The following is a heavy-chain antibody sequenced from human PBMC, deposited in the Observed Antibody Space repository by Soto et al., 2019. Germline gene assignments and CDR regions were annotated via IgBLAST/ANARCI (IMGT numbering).Heavy chain of an antibody. CDR2: INHSGGT. CDR1: GGAFSGYY. D-gene: IGHD3-3*02. Sequence: SETPSPTRAVYGGAFSGYYWTWIRPAPGEGLGWIGEINHSGGTNYNSSLKSRVTISVDTSKNQFSLILYSVTAADTAVYYCARDRQYYHFWNDHQNEGPYDMDVWGQGTTVTVSS. J-gene: IGHJ6*02. CDR3: ARDRQYYHFWNDHQNEGPYDMDV. V-gene: IGHV4-34*01.